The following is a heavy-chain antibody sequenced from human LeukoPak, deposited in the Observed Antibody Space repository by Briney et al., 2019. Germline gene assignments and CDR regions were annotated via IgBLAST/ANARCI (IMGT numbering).Heavy chain of an antibody. J-gene: IGHJ2*01. CDR2: ISSSSSYI. CDR3: ARGRVVAAAPHWFFDL. CDR1: GFTFSSYS. Sequence: PGGSLRLSCAASGFTFSSYSMNWVRQAPGKGLEWVSSISSSSSYIYYADSVKGRFTISRDNSKNTLYLQMDSLRVEDTAVYYCARGRVVAAAPHWFFDLWGRGTLVTVSS. V-gene: IGHV3-21*01. D-gene: IGHD2-15*01.